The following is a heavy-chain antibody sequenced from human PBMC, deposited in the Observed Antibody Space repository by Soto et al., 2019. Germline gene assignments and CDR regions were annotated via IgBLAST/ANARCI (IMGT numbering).Heavy chain of an antibody. D-gene: IGHD7-27*01. CDR1: GGSISTNY. CDR3: AKNWNWGSLVH. CDR2: IYYGGST. J-gene: IGHJ4*02. V-gene: IGHV4-59*08. Sequence: SETLSLTCTVSGGSISTNYWSWIRQSPGKGLEWIGFIYYGGSTNYNPSLKSRVTISVDTPKNQFSLKLSSVTAADTAVYYCAKNWNWGSLVHWGQGTLVTVSS.